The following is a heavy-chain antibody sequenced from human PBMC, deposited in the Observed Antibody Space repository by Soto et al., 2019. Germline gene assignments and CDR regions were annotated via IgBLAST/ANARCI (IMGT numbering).Heavy chain of an antibody. D-gene: IGHD6-19*01. J-gene: IGHJ5*02. CDR3: ARCEVGRGSGWSMFDP. CDR1: GYTFTSYY. CDR2: INPSGGST. Sequence: ASVKVSCKASGYTFTSYYMHWVRQAPGQGLEWMGIINPSGGSTSYAQKFQGRVTMTRDTSTSTVYMELSSLRSEDTAVYYCARCEVGRGSGWSMFDPWGQGTLVTVSS. V-gene: IGHV1-46*01.